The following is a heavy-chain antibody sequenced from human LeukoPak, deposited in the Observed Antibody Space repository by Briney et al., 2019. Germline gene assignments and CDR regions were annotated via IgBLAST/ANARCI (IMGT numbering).Heavy chain of an antibody. Sequence: PSETLSLTCAVSGVSITNFYWSRIRQPPGKGLEWIGYVSGGGGTKYHPSLKSRVTISLDSWSSELSLRLTSVTAADTAVYYCARAGWNNGKAYFQSWGQGTLAIVS. D-gene: IGHD2-8*01. V-gene: IGHV4-59*01. CDR3: ARAGWNNGKAYFQS. CDR2: VSGGGGT. CDR1: GVSITNFY. J-gene: IGHJ1*01.